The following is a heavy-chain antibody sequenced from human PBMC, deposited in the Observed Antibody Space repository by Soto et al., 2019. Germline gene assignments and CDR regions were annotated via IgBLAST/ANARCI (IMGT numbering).Heavy chain of an antibody. CDR1: GGSISSSNW. Sequence: GTLSLTCAVSGGSISSSNWLSWVRQPPGKGLEWIGEIYHSGSTNYNPSLKSRVTISVDKSKNQFSLKLSSVTAADTAVYYCARDLRNNWNFGYYYGMDVWGQGTTVT. J-gene: IGHJ6*02. CDR3: ARDLRNNWNFGYYYGMDV. D-gene: IGHD1-7*01. CDR2: IYHSGST. V-gene: IGHV4-4*02.